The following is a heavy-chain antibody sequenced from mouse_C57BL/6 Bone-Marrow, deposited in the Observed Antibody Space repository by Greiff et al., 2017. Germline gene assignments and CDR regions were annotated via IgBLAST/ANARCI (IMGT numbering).Heavy chain of an antibody. D-gene: IGHD1-2*01. Sequence: VKLVESGPELVKPGASVKISCKASGYAFSSSWMNWVKQRPGKGLEWIGRIYPGDGDTNYNGKFKGKATLTADKSSSTAYMQLSSLTSEDSAVYFCARGDYYGHWYCDVWGTGTTVTVSS. CDR2: IYPGDGDT. J-gene: IGHJ1*03. CDR1: GYAFSSSW. CDR3: ARGDYYGHWYCDV. V-gene: IGHV1-82*01.